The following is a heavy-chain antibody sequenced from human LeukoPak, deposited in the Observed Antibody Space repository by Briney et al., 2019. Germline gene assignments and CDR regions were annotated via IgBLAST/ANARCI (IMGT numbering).Heavy chain of an antibody. CDR1: GGSFSDYY. D-gene: IGHD6-13*01. J-gene: IGHJ4*02. CDR3: ARGNVSGIALDY. V-gene: IGHV4-34*01. CDR2: INHSGST. Sequence: PSETLSLTCAVYGGSFSDYYWSWIRQPPGKGLEWIGEINHSGSTNYNPSLKSRVTISVDTSKNQFSLKLSSVTAADTAVYYCARGNVSGIALDYWGQGTLVTVSP.